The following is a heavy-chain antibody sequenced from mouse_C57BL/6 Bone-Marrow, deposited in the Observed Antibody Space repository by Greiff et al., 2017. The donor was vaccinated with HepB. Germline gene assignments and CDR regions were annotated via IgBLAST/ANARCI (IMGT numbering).Heavy chain of an antibody. CDR1: GYTFTSYG. CDR3: ARIYYDYDPAWFAY. Sequence: VQLKESGAELARPGASVKLSCKASGYTFTSYGISWVKQRTGQGLEWIGEIYPRSGNTYYNEKFKGKATLTADKSSSTAYMELRSLTSEDSAVYFCARIYYDYDPAWFAYWGQGTLVTVSA. V-gene: IGHV1-81*01. D-gene: IGHD2-4*01. J-gene: IGHJ3*01. CDR2: IYPRSGNT.